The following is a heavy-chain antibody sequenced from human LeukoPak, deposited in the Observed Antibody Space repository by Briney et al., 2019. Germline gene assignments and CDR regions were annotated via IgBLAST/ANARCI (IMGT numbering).Heavy chain of an antibody. CDR1: GYTFTNYD. Sequence: ASVKVSCKASGYTFTNYDINWVRQATGQGLEWMGWMNPNSGNTGYPQKFQGRVTMTRDTSTSTVYMELSSLRSEDTAVYYCARGDILTGFGSLDYWGQGTLVTVSS. CDR2: MNPNSGNT. J-gene: IGHJ4*02. V-gene: IGHV1-8*01. D-gene: IGHD3-9*01. CDR3: ARGDILTGFGSLDY.